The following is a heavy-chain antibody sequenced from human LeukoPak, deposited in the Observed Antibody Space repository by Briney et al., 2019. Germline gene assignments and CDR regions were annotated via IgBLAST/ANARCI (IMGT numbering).Heavy chain of an antibody. J-gene: IGHJ4*02. D-gene: IGHD6-13*01. CDR2: FSFSGST. CDR1: GGSISSYY. Sequence: SETLSLTCTVSGGSISSYYWTWIRQPPGKGLECIGFFSFSGSTKYNPSLKSRVTISFDTSKNQFSLKLSSVTAADTAVYYCARVGHIAAAGTYDYWGQGTLVTVSS. V-gene: IGHV4-59*08. CDR3: ARVGHIAAAGTYDY.